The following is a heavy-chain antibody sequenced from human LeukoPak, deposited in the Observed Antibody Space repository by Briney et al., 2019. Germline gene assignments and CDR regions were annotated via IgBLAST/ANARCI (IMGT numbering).Heavy chain of an antibody. CDR3: ARDRKQLGYDY. CDR1: GFTVSSNY. Sequence: GGSLKLSCAASGFTVSSNYMSWVRQAPGKGLEWVSVIYSVGSTYYADSVKGRFTISRDNSKNTLCLQMNSLRAEDTAVYYCARDRKQLGYDYWGQGTLVTVSS. D-gene: IGHD6-13*01. V-gene: IGHV3-66*01. J-gene: IGHJ4*02. CDR2: IYSVGST.